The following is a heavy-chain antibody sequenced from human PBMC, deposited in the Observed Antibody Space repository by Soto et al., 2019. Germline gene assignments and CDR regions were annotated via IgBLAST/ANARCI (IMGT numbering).Heavy chain of an antibody. CDR3: ARVTMALGFDF. J-gene: IGHJ4*02. Sequence: PGGSLRLSCGASGFIFSDYYMSWIRQAPGKGLEWISYISDSGGTIYYADSMKGRFTISRDNTKNSLFLQMNNLRAEDTAIYYCARVTMALGFDFWGQGTLVTVSS. V-gene: IGHV3-11*01. CDR1: GFIFSDYY. D-gene: IGHD3-10*01. CDR2: ISDSGGTI.